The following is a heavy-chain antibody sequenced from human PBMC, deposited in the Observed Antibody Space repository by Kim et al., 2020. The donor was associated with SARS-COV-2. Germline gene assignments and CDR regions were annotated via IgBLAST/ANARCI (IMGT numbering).Heavy chain of an antibody. Sequence: SETLSLTCTVSGGSISSYYWSWIRQPAGKGLEWIGRIYTSGSTNYNPSLKSRVTMSVDTSKNQFSLKLSSVTAADTAVYYCARDNGEYSYGQRYYYYYGMDVWGQGTTVTVSS. CDR2: IYTSGST. J-gene: IGHJ6*02. CDR3: ARDNGEYSYGQRYYYYYGMDV. CDR1: GGSISSYY. D-gene: IGHD5-18*01. V-gene: IGHV4-4*07.